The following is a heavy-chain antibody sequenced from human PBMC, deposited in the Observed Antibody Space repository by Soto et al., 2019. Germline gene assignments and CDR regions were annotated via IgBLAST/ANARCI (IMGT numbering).Heavy chain of an antibody. Sequence: ASVKVSCKASGYTFTSYGISWVRQAPGQGLEWMGWISAYNGNTNYAQKLQGRVTMTTDTSTSTAYMELRSLRSDDTAVYYCARDGGCGGXCYDQGDDYYYYYGMDVWGQGTTVTVSS. V-gene: IGHV1-18*04. CDR3: ARDGGCGGXCYDQGDDYYYYYGMDV. J-gene: IGHJ6*02. CDR1: GYTFTSYG. CDR2: ISAYNGNT. D-gene: IGHD2-21*02.